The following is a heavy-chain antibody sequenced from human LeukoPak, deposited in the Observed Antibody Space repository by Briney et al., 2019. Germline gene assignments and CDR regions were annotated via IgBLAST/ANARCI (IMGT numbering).Heavy chain of an antibody. CDR2: ISSEGITI. V-gene: IGHV3-11*04. CDR1: GFTFSDYY. J-gene: IGHJ4*02. D-gene: IGHD3-10*01. CDR3: ARDPHYYASDC. Sequence: GGSPRLSCAASGFTFSDYYMTWIRQAPGKGLEWVSYISSEGITIHYADSVKGRFTVSRDNAKNSVYLQMNSLRAEDTAVYYCARDPHYYASDCWGQGALVTVSS.